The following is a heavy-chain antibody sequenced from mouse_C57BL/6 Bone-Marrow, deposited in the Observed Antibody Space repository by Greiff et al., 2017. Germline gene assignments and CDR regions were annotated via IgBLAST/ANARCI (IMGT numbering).Heavy chain of an antibody. J-gene: IGHJ3*01. CDR2: IYPGDGDT. V-gene: IGHV1-82*01. Sequence: VQLQQSGPELVQPGASVKISCKASGYAFSSSWMNWVKQRPGKGLEWIGRIYPGDGDTTYNGKFKGKATLTADKSSSTAYMQLSSLTSEDSAFYFCARSQLRLLAWFAYWGQGTLVTVSA. CDR1: GYAFSSSW. D-gene: IGHD3-2*02. CDR3: ARSQLRLLAWFAY.